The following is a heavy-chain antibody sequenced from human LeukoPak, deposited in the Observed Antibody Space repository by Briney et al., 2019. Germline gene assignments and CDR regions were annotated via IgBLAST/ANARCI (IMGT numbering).Heavy chain of an antibody. V-gene: IGHV3-48*01. J-gene: IGHJ4*02. CDR3: ASATGFSGY. Sequence: GGSLRLSCAASDFTFSTYNMIWVRQAPGKGLEWVSYISSGSSTIYYADSVKGRFTISRDNAKNSLYLQMNSLRAEDTAVYYCASATGFSGYWGQGTLVTVSS. D-gene: IGHD1-1*01. CDR1: DFTFSTYN. CDR2: ISSGSSTI.